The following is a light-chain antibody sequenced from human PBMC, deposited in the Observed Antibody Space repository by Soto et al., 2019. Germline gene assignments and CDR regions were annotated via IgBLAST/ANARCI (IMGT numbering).Light chain of an antibody. CDR2: DFS. CDR3: SSYTSSNTYV. V-gene: IGLV2-14*01. J-gene: IGLJ1*01. Sequence: QSVLTQPASVSGSPGQSITVSCTGTSSDVGGYNYVSWYQQHPGKVPQLMISDFSNRPSGVSNRFSGSKSGNTASLTISGLQAEDEADYYCSSYTSSNTYVFGTGTKLTVL. CDR1: SSDVGGYNY.